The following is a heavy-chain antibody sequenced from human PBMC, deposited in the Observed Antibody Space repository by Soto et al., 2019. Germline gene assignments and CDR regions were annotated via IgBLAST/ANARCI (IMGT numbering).Heavy chain of an antibody. CDR1: GFTFSSYA. Sequence: QVQLVESGGGVVQPGRSLRLSCAASGFTFSSYAMHWVRQAPGKGLEWVAVISYDGSNKYYADSVKGRFTISSDNSKNTLYLQMNSLSAEDTAVYYCARDVSGWSGQLYYFDYWGQGTLVTVSS. CDR3: ARDVSGWSGQLYYFDY. J-gene: IGHJ4*02. D-gene: IGHD6-19*01. CDR2: ISYDGSNK. V-gene: IGHV3-30-3*01.